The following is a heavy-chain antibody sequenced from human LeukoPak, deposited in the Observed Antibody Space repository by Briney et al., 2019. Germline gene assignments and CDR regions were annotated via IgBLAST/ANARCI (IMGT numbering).Heavy chain of an antibody. Sequence: KPGGSLRLSCAASGFTFTNAWMSWVRQAPGKGLEWVGRIKSKTDGGTTDYAAPVKGRFTISRDVSKNTLYLQLNSLKTEDTAVYYCSKLWFGEYDWGQGTLVTVSS. CDR3: SKLWFGEYD. V-gene: IGHV3-15*01. CDR2: IKSKTDGGTT. D-gene: IGHD3-10*01. CDR1: GFTFTNAW. J-gene: IGHJ4*02.